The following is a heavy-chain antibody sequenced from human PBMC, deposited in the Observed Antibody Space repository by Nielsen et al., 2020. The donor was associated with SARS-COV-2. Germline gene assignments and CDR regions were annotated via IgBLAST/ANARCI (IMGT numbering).Heavy chain of an antibody. CDR3: ANGENYDFWSGYSLRY. V-gene: IGHV3-30*18. CDR1: GFTFSSYG. D-gene: IGHD3-3*01. Sequence: GESLKISCAASGFTFSSYGMHWVRQAPGKGLEWVAVISYDGSNKYYADSVKDRFTISRDNSKNTLYLQMNSLRAEDTAVYYCANGENYDFWSGYSLRYWGQGTLVTVSS. J-gene: IGHJ4*02. CDR2: ISYDGSNK.